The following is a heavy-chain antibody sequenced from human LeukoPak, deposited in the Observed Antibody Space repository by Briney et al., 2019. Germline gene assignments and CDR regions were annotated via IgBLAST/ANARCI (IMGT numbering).Heavy chain of an antibody. J-gene: IGHJ2*01. CDR1: GGSISTSTYY. V-gene: IGHV4-39*01. CDR3: ARRVYSGSYNWYFDL. CDR2: ISYSGST. D-gene: IGHD1-26*01. Sequence: SQTLSLTCAVSGGSISTSTYYWGWIRQPPGKGLEWIGSISYSGSTYNNPSLKSRVTISVDTSKNQFSLKLSSVTAPDTAVYYCARRVYSGSYNWYFDLWGRGTLVTVSS.